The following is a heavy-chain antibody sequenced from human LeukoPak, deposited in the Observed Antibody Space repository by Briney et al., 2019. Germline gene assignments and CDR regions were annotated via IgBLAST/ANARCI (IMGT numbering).Heavy chain of an antibody. Sequence: PSETLSLTCTVSGGSISSSSYYWGWIRQPPGKGLEWIGSIYYSGSTYYNPSLKSRVTISVDTSKNQFSLKLSSVTAADTAVYYCASQSSSSSYYYMDVWGKGTTVTVSS. V-gene: IGHV4-39*01. CDR3: ASQSSSSSYYYMDV. CDR2: IYYSGST. J-gene: IGHJ6*03. CDR1: GGSISSSSYY. D-gene: IGHD6-6*01.